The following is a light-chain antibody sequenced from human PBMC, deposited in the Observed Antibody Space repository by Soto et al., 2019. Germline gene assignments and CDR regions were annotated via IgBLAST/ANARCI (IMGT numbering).Light chain of an antibody. CDR1: HYISMW. Sequence: IHMTHSPSTLSASVLYRVSFTGRASHYISMWLYWYQQRPGKDPSLLITDASKLESGVPPRFNGSRSETEFTLTIRNLQPDDFATYYCQQYNSFPWTFGLGTKVDIK. CDR2: DAS. CDR3: QQYNSFPWT. V-gene: IGKV1-5*01. J-gene: IGKJ1*01.